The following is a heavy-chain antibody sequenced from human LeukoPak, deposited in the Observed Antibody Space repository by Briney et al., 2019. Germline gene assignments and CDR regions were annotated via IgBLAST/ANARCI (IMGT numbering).Heavy chain of an antibody. D-gene: IGHD2-2*01. CDR1: GYTFTSYY. Sequence: ASVKVSCKASGYTFTSYYMHWVRQAPGQGLEWVGIINPSGGSTSYAQKFQGRVTMTRDTSTSTVYMELSSLRSEDTAVYYGGRGGLYFVVVPAAQLDYWGQGTLVTVSS. CDR2: INPSGGST. V-gene: IGHV1-46*01. CDR3: GRGGLYFVVVPAAQLDY. J-gene: IGHJ4*02.